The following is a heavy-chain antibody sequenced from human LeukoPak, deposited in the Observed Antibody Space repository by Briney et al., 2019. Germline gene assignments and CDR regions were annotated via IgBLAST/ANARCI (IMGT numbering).Heavy chain of an antibody. CDR2: VDPESGAA. V-gene: IGHV1-24*01. J-gene: IGHJ4*02. CDR1: GYSHTELS. Sequence: GASVKVSCKVSGYSHTELSTHWVRQAPGKGLEWMGGVDPESGAAMYAQKLQGRVTMTEDTSTDTAYMELNSLTSDDTAVYYCATGPTMPEPDTSPGLLDFWGQGTLFTVSS. CDR3: ATGPTMPEPDTSPGLLDF. D-gene: IGHD2-2*01.